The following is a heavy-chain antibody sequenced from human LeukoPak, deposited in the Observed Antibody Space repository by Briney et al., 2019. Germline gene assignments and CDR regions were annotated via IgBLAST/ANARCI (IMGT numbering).Heavy chain of an antibody. CDR2: IYYSGST. CDR1: GGSISSSSYY. V-gene: IGHV4-39*01. D-gene: IGHD3-22*01. J-gene: IGHJ4*02. CDR3: ARGAYYYDSSGYVYYFDY. Sequence: PSETLSLTCTVSGGSISSSSYYWGWIRQPPGKGLEWIGSIYYSGSTYYNPSLKSRVTISVDTSKNQFSLKLSSVTAADTAVYYCARGAYYYDSSGYVYYFDYWGRGTLVTVSS.